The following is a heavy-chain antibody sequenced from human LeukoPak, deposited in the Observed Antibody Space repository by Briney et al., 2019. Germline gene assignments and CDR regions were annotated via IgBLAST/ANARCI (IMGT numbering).Heavy chain of an antibody. J-gene: IGHJ5*02. CDR2: LSSSSSYI. Sequence: PGGALRLSCAASGFTFSSYSMNWVRQAPGKGLEGVSSLSSSSSYIYYADSVKGRFTISRDNAKNSLYLQMNSLRAEDTAVYYCTREREGALSPIFTSGSYWFDPWGQGTLVTVSS. D-gene: IGHD1-26*01. V-gene: IGHV3-21*01. CDR1: GFTFSSYS. CDR3: TREREGALSPIFTSGSYWFDP.